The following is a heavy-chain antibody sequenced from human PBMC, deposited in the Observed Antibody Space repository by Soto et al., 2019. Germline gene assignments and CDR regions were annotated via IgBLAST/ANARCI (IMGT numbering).Heavy chain of an antibody. D-gene: IGHD7-27*01. CDR1: GFTFSSYA. J-gene: IGHJ3*02. V-gene: IGHV3-23*01. CDR2: ISGSGGST. CDR3: AKWVRRANWGSGDAFDI. Sequence: GGSLRLSCAASGFTFSSYAMSWVRQAPGKGLEWVSAISGSGGSTYYADSVKGRFTISRDNSKNTLYLQMNSLRAEDTAVYYCAKWVRRANWGSGDAFDIWGQGTMVTVSS.